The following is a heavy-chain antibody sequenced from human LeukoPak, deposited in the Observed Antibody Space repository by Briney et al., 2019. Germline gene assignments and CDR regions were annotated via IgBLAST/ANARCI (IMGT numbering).Heavy chain of an antibody. CDR1: GFTFGSYA. CDR3: AKSESYGQTSPDY. CDR2: ISDSGVNT. V-gene: IGHV3-23*01. J-gene: IGHJ4*02. Sequence: PGGSLRLSCAASGFTFGSYAMTWVRQAPGKGLEWVSSISDSGVNTYYADSVKGRFTISRDNSKNTLYLQMNSLRAEDTAVYYCAKSESYGQTSPDYWGQGTLVTVSS. D-gene: IGHD5-18*01.